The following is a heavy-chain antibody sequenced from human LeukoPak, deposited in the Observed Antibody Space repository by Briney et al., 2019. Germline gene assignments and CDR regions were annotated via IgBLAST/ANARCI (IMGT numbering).Heavy chain of an antibody. CDR3: ARVIAARLGAFFDY. CDR1: GYSISSGLY. V-gene: IGHV4-38-2*02. J-gene: IGHJ4*02. D-gene: IGHD6-6*01. CDR2: IYHSGIT. Sequence: SETLSLTCTVSGYSISSGLYWGWIRQPPGKGLEWIGSIYHSGITYYNPSLKSRVTISVDTSKNQFSLKLSSVTAADTAVYYCARVIAARLGAFFDYWGQGTLVTVSS.